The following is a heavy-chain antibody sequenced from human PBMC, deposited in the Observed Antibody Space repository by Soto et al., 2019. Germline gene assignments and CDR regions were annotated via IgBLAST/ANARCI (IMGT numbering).Heavy chain of an antibody. V-gene: IGHV1-3*01. J-gene: IGHJ6*02. Sequence: QVQLVQSGAEVKKPGASVKVSCKASGYTFTSYAMHWVRQAPGQRLEWMGWINAGNGNTKYSQKFQGRVTITRDTSARTAYMELSSLRSEDTAVYYCASSYSNSALIDYYYYGMDVWGQGTTVTVSS. D-gene: IGHD4-4*01. CDR3: ASSYSNSALIDYYYYGMDV. CDR2: INAGNGNT. CDR1: GYTFTSYA.